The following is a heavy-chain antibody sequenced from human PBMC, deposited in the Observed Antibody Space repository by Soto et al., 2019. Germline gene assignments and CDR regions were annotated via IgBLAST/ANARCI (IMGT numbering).Heavy chain of an antibody. CDR3: ASFSIAATDPYGMDV. J-gene: IGHJ6*02. CDR2: ISAYNGNT. Sequence: QVQLVQSGAEVKKPGASVKVSCKASGYTFTSYGISWVRQAPGQVLEWMGWISAYNGNTNYAQKLQGRVTLTTDTSTSTAYMELRSLRSDDTAVYYCASFSIAATDPYGMDVWGQGTRVTVSS. CDR1: GYTFTSYG. D-gene: IGHD6-13*01. V-gene: IGHV1-18*01.